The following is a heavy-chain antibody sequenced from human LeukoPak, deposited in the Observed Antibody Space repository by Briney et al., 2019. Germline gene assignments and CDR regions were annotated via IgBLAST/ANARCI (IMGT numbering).Heavy chain of an antibody. CDR3: AKDQVVYSSSWYGYYYYMDV. CDR2: VSGSGGST. J-gene: IGHJ6*03. Sequence: PGGSLRLSCAASGFSFSSYTMNWVRQAPGKGLEWVSAVSGSGGSTHYADSVKGRFTISRDNSKNTLYLQMNSLRAEDTALYYCAKDQVVYSSSWYGYYYYMDVWGKGTTVTVSS. D-gene: IGHD6-13*01. CDR1: GFSFSSYT. V-gene: IGHV3-23*01.